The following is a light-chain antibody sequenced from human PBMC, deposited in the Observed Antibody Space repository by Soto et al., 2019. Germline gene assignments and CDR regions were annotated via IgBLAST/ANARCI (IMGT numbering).Light chain of an antibody. CDR3: QQYNNWPPWT. J-gene: IGKJ1*01. V-gene: IGKV3-15*01. CDR1: QSVSSN. Sequence: EIVMTQSPATLSASPGERATLSCRASQSVSSNLAWYQQKPGQATRLIIYGASTRANGIPARFSGSGSGTEFTLTISSLQSEDFAFYYCQQYNNWPPWTFGQGTKVDIK. CDR2: GAS.